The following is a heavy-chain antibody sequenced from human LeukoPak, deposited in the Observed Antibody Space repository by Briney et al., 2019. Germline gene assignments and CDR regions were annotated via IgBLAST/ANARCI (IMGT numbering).Heavy chain of an antibody. CDR2: IYYSGTT. J-gene: IGHJ4*02. CDR1: GDSINSGGFY. CDR3: ARGGYCGSTTCDPFDF. V-gene: IGHV4-31*03. Sequence: PSETLSLTCTVSGDSINSGGFYWSWIRQHPGRGLEWIGHIYYSGTTYYNPSLQSRVTISVDTSKNQFSLKLSSVTAADTAVYYCARGGYCGSTTCDPFDFWGQGTLVTVSS. D-gene: IGHD2-2*01.